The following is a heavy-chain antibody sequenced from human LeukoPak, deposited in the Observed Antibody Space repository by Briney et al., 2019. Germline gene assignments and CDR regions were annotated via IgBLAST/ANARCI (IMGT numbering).Heavy chain of an antibody. J-gene: IGHJ4*02. CDR1: GFTFSSYA. CDR3: ARDAAAVGLVDY. Sequence: GGSLRLSCVASGFTFSSYAMSWVRQAPGKGLEWVSAISGTGGNTYYADSVKGRFTISRDNSKNTLYLQMNSLRAEDTAVYYCARDAAAVGLVDYWGQGTLVTVSS. V-gene: IGHV3-23*01. D-gene: IGHD6-13*01. CDR2: ISGTGGNT.